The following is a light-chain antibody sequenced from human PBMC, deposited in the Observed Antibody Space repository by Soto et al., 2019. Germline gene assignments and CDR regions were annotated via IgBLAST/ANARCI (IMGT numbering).Light chain of an antibody. V-gene: IGKV2-30*01. CDR3: VQGAHWPWT. CDR1: QGLVYSDGNTC. CDR2: QVS. Sequence: DVVMTQSPLSLSVTLGQPASISCRSSQGLVYSDGNTCLHWFHQMPGQSPRRLIYQVSNRHSGVPDRFSGSGSGTHYTLTIRRVEAEDVGIYYCVQGAHWPWTFGQGTKVEIK. J-gene: IGKJ1*01.